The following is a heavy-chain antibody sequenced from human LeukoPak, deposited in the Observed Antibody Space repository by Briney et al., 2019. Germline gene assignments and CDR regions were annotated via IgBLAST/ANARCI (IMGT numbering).Heavy chain of an antibody. CDR1: GYTFTGYY. D-gene: IGHD3-22*01. J-gene: IGHJ4*02. V-gene: IGHV1-18*04. CDR2: ISAYNGNT. Sequence: ASVKVSCKASGYTFTGYYMHWVRQAPGQGLEWMGWISAYNGNTNCAQKLQGRVTMTTDTSTSTAYMELRSLRSDDTAVYYCARDQDYYDSSGYLNPDYWGQGTLVTVSS. CDR3: ARDQDYYDSSGYLNPDY.